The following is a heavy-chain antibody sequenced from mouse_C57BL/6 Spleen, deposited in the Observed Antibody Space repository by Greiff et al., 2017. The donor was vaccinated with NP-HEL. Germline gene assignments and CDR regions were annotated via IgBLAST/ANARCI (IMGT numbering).Heavy chain of an antibody. CDR1: GYTFTSYW. CDR2: IYPGNSDT. D-gene: IGHD4-1*01. J-gene: IGHJ2*01. CDR3: TRWELTVNYFDY. V-gene: IGHV1-5*01. Sequence: VQLKQSGTVLARPGASVKMSCKTSGYTFTSYWMHWVKQRPGQGLEWIGAIYPGNSDTSYNQKFKGKAKLTAVTSASTAYMELRSLTNEDSAVYYCTRWELTVNYFDYGGQGTTLTVSS.